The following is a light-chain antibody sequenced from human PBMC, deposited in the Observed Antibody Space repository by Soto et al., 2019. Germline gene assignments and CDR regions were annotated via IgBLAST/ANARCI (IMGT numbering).Light chain of an antibody. CDR1: SSNIGSNN. V-gene: IGLV1-47*01. CDR2: RDN. Sequence: QSVLTQPPSASGTPGQRVSISCSGSSSNIGSNNVYWYQHRPGPAPKLLIYRDNQRPSGVPDRFSGSKSGTSASLAISGLRSEDESDYYCAAWDDSLSGFYVFGTGTKLTVL. J-gene: IGLJ1*01. CDR3: AAWDDSLSGFYV.